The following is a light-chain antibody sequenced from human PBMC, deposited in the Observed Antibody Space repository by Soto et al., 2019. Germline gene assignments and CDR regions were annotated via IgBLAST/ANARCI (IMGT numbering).Light chain of an antibody. CDR2: GAS. Sequence: EIVLTQSPGTLSLSPGERATLSCRASQIVSSSYLAWYQQKPGQAPRLLIYGASNRATGIPDRFSGSGSGTDFTLTISRLEPEDFATYYCQQANSFPWTFGQGTKVEIK. CDR1: QIVSSSY. J-gene: IGKJ1*01. CDR3: QQANSFPWT. V-gene: IGKV3-20*01.